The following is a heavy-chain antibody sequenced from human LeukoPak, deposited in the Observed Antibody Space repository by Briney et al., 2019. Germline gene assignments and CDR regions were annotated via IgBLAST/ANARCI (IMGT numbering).Heavy chain of an antibody. CDR1: GFTFSSYA. J-gene: IGHJ4*02. D-gene: IGHD2-2*01. V-gene: IGHV3-30-3*01. CDR2: ISYDGSNK. CDR3: ARDTRYCSSTSCYFDY. Sequence: GRSLRLSCAASGFTFSSYAMHWVRQAPGKGLEWVAVISYDGSNKYYADSVKGRSTISRDNSKNTLYLQMNSLRAEDTAVYYCARDTRYCSSTSCYFDYWGQGTLVTVSS.